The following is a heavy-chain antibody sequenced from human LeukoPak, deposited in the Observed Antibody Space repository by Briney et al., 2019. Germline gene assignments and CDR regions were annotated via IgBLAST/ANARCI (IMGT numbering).Heavy chain of an antibody. D-gene: IGHD3-10*01. J-gene: IGHJ5*02. CDR3: AREMRAGWFDP. CDR1: GGSISSYY. CDR2: IYYTGST. Sequence: SETLSLTCTVSGGSISSYYWSWIRQPPGKGLEWIGYIYYTGSTNYNPSLKSRVTMSVDTSKNQFSLKLSSVTAADTAVYYCAREMRAGWFDPWGQGTLVTVSS. V-gene: IGHV4-59*12.